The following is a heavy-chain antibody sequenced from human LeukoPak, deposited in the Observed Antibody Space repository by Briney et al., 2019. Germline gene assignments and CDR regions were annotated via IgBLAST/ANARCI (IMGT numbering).Heavy chain of an antibody. J-gene: IGHJ5*02. Sequence: AAVKVSCKASGGTFSSYAISWVGQAPGQGLEGMGGIIPIFGTANYAQKFQGRVTITADESTSTAYMELSSLRSEDAAVYYCARGLYDFWSGFENWFDPWGQGTLVTVSS. CDR1: GGTFSSYA. CDR3: ARGLYDFWSGFENWFDP. V-gene: IGHV1-69*13. CDR2: IIPIFGTA. D-gene: IGHD3-3*01.